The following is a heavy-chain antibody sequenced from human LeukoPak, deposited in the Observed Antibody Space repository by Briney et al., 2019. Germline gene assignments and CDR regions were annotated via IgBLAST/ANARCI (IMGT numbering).Heavy chain of an antibody. D-gene: IGHD1-1*01. CDR2: ISGSGGST. V-gene: IGHV3-23*01. J-gene: IGHJ4*02. Sequence: GSLRLSCAASGFTFSSYAMSWVRQAPGKGLEWVSAISGSGGSTYYADSVKGRFTISRDNAKNSLYLQMNSLRAEDTAVYYCARDRYNWNDPFDYWGQGTLVTVSS. CDR3: ARDRYNWNDPFDY. CDR1: GFTFSSYA.